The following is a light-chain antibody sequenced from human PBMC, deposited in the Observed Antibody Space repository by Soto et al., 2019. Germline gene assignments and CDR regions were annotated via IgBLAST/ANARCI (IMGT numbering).Light chain of an antibody. J-gene: IGLJ2*01. CDR2: EGS. CDR1: SSGVENYNL. V-gene: IGLV2-23*01. CDR3: SSYAGAVV. Sequence: QSVLTQSASVSGSPGQSITLSCTRTSSGVENYNLVSWYQHHPGKAPKLMIYEGSQRPSGVSDRFSGSQSGNTASLTISGLQAEDEADYYCSSYAGAVVFGGGTKLTVL.